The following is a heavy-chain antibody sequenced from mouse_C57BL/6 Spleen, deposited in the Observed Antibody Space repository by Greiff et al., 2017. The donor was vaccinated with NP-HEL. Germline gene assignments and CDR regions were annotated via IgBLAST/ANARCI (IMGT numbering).Heavy chain of an antibody. V-gene: IGHV1-52*01. J-gene: IGHJ1*03. CDR2: IDPSDSET. D-gene: IGHD1-1*01. CDR3: ARGDYYGSSYGYWYFDV. Sequence: VQLQQPGAELVRPGSSVKLSCKASGYTFTSYWMHWVKQRPIQGLEWIGNIDPSDSETHYNQKFKDKATLTVDKSSSTAYMQLSSLTSEDSAVYYCARGDYYGSSYGYWYFDVWGTGTTVTVSS. CDR1: GYTFTSYW.